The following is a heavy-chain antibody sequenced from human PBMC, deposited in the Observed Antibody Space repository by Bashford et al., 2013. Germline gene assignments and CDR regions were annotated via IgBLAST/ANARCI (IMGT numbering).Heavy chain of an antibody. J-gene: IGHJ4*02. Sequence: SVKVSCKASGGTFSSYAISWVRQAPGQGLEWMGGIIPIFGTANYAQKFQGRVTITADKSTSTAYMELSRLRSDDTAVYYCARDREASVYDYWGQGTLVTVSS. V-gene: IGHV1-69*06. CDR3: ARDREASVYDY. D-gene: IGHD2-8*01. CDR1: GGTFSSYA. CDR2: IIPIFGTA.